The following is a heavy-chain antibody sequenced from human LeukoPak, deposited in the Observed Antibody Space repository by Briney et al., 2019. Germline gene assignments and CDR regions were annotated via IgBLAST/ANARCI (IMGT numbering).Heavy chain of an antibody. CDR2: ISDGGGNT. J-gene: IGHJ6*02. D-gene: IGHD2-2*02. CDR1: GFTFTNSA. Sequence: GGSLRLSCAASGFTFTNSAMTWVRQAPGKGLEWVSAISDGGGNTFYADSVKGRFTISRDNSKNTLYLQMNSLRAEDTAVYYCATKFLYPLDVWGQGTTVTVSS. V-gene: IGHV3-23*01. CDR3: ATKFLYPLDV.